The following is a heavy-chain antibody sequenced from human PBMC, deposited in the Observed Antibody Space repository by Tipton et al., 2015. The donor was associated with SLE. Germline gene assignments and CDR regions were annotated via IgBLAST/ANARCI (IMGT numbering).Heavy chain of an antibody. CDR2: INHRGST. Sequence: TLSLTCAVSGGSISSGGYSWSWIRQPPGKGLEWIGEINHRGSTNYNPSLKSRVTISIDTSKNQFSLKLSSVTAADTAVYYCARNLRQLVPNSQNYWGQGTLVTVSS. D-gene: IGHD6-6*01. J-gene: IGHJ4*02. V-gene: IGHV4-30-2*01. CDR1: GGSISSGGYS. CDR3: ARNLRQLVPNSQNY.